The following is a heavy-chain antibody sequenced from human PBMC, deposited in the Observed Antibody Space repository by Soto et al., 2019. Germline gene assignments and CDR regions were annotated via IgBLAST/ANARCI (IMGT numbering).Heavy chain of an antibody. CDR3: AKEGEWDSTKVFDY. Sequence: PGGSLRLSCATSGFTFSNYAMSWVRQAPGKGLEWVSFMSGSRSTTYYADSVRGRFTISRDRSKNTLYLQMSSLRAEDTALYYCAKEGEWDSTKVFDYWGQGTLVTVSS. V-gene: IGHV3-23*01. D-gene: IGHD1-26*01. CDR2: MSGSRSTT. CDR1: GFTFSNYA. J-gene: IGHJ4*02.